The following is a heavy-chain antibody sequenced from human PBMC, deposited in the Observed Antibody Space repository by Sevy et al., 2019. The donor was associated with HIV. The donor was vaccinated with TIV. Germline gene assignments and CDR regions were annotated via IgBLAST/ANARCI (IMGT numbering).Heavy chain of an antibody. D-gene: IGHD4-17*01. CDR1: GGTFSSYA. CDR3: AGGAYGALYYYYGMDV. V-gene: IGHV1-69*13. CDR2: IIPIFGTA. J-gene: IGHJ6*02. Sequence: ASVKVSCKASGGTFSSYAISWVRQAPGQGLEWMGGIIPIFGTANYAQTFQGRVTITADESTSTAYMELSSLRSEDTAVYYCAGGAYGALYYYYGMDVWGQGTTVTVSS.